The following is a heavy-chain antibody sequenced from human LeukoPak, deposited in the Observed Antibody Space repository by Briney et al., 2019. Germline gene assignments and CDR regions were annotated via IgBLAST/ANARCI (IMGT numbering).Heavy chain of an antibody. J-gene: IGHJ4*02. CDR3: ARDLVDGSPYYFDY. D-gene: IGHD6-19*01. CDR2: LSYDGSIK. V-gene: IGHV3-30-3*01. Sequence: GGSLSLSCAASGFTFSSSPMHWLRQAPAQGLEWVAVLSYDGSIKSYADSVMGRFTISRDTSKNALYLQMNSLRAEDTAVYYCARDLVDGSPYYFDYWCQGTLVTVSS. CDR1: GFTFSSSP.